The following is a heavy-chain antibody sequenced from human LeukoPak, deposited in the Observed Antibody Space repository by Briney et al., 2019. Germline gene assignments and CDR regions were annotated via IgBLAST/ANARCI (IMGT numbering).Heavy chain of an antibody. CDR2: INPNSGDT. CDR1: GYTFTYYY. Sequence: ASVKVSCKTSGYTFTYYYMHWVRHAPGQGLEWMGRINPNSGDTNYAQKFQGRVTMTRDPSISAAYMELSRLTSDDTAVYYCAREENCSGGSCYYYWGQGTLVTVSS. CDR3: AREENCSGGSCYYY. V-gene: IGHV1-2*06. D-gene: IGHD2-15*01. J-gene: IGHJ4*02.